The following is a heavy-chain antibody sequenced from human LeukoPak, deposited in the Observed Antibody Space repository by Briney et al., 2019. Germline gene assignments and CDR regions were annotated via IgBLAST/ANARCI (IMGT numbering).Heavy chain of an antibody. V-gene: IGHV5-51*01. CDR2: IYPGDSDT. Sequence: GESLKISCKGSGYSFTTYWIGWVRQMPGKGLEWMGIIYPGDSDTKYNPSFQGQVTISADKSISTAYLQWSSLKASDTAIYYCTRTKEGLREIFDYWGQGTLVTVSS. CDR3: TRTKEGLREIFDY. CDR1: GYSFTTYW. J-gene: IGHJ4*02. D-gene: IGHD2-8*01.